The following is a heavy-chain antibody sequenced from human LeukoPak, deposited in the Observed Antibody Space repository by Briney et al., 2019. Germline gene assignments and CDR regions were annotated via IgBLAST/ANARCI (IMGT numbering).Heavy chain of an antibody. Sequence: GGSLRLSCAASGFTFTGYYMSWIRQAPGKGLEWVSYISSSSTYTNYADSVKGRFTISRDNAKNSLYLQMNSLRAEDTAVYYCVRKLTGTTFFDYWGQGTLVTVSS. CDR1: GFTFTGYY. CDR3: VRKLTGTTFFDY. D-gene: IGHD1-1*01. J-gene: IGHJ4*02. CDR2: ISSSSTYT. V-gene: IGHV3-11*06.